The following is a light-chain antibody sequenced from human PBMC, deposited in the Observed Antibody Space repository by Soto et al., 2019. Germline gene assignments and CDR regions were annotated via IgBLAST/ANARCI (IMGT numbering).Light chain of an antibody. CDR1: SSDVGGYKY. CDR2: EVS. V-gene: IGLV2-14*01. J-gene: IGLJ1*01. CDR3: CSYVGRNTYV. Sequence: QSALTQPASVSGSPGQSITISCTGTSSDVGGYKYVSWYQQHPGQAPKLMIYEVSNRPSGVSDRFSGSKSGNTASLTISGLRAEDEADYYCCSYVGRNTYVFGTGTKLTVL.